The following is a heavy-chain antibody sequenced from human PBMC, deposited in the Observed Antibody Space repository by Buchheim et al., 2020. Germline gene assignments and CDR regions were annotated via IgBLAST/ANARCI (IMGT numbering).Heavy chain of an antibody. Sequence: EVQLLESGGGLVQPGGSLRLSCGASGFTFSNYAMSWVRQAPGKGLEWVAGISASGNNKYYADSVRGRFTLSRDNSKNTLYLQVNSLRAEDTALYFCAKDFKLVAVPADAIDYWGQGT. CDR3: AKDFKLVAVPADAIDY. CDR1: GFTFSNYA. CDR2: ISASGNNK. D-gene: IGHD2-2*01. V-gene: IGHV3-23*01. J-gene: IGHJ4*02.